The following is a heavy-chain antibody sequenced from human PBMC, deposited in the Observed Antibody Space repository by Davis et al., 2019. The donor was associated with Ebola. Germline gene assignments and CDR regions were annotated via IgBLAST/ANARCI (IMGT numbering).Heavy chain of an antibody. V-gene: IGHV4-4*02. CDR3: ARVPYYGSGSYPAYYYYGMDV. CDR2: INHSGST. Sequence: MPSETLSLTCAVSGDSISSSNWWSWVRQPPGKGLEWIGEINHSGSTNYNPSLKSRVTISVDTSKNQFSLKLSSVTAADTAVYYCARVPYYGSGSYPAYYYYGMDVWGQGTTVTVSS. J-gene: IGHJ6*02. CDR1: GDSISSSNW. D-gene: IGHD3-10*01.